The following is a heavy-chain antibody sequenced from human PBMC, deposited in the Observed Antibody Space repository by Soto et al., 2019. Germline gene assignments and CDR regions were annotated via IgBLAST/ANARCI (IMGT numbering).Heavy chain of an antibody. Sequence: ASVNGSCKASGYAFTGYYMHWVRQSPGQGLEWMGWINPNSGGTNYAQKFQGRVTMTRDTSISTAYMELSRLRSDDTAVYYCAGFGIAAAGPVWGQGTMVTVSS. CDR1: GYAFTGYY. J-gene: IGHJ3*01. D-gene: IGHD6-13*01. V-gene: IGHV1-2*02. CDR3: AGFGIAAAGPV. CDR2: INPNSGGT.